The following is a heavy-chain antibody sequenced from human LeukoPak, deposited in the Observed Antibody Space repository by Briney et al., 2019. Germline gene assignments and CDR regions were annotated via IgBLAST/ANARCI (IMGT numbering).Heavy chain of an antibody. J-gene: IGHJ3*01. CDR1: GGSISSGSYY. CDR3: ARPFSGSYSDAFDL. V-gene: IGHV4-39*07. D-gene: IGHD1-26*01. CDR2: IYYSGST. Sequence: KASETLSLTCTVSGGSISSGSYYWGWIRQPPGKGLEWIGSIYYSGSTNYNPSLLSRVTISVDTSKNQFSLKLRSVTAADTAVYYCARPFSGSYSDAFDLWGQGTMVTVSS.